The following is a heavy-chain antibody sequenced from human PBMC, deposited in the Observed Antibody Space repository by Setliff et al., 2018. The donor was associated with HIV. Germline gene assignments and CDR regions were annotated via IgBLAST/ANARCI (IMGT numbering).Heavy chain of an antibody. J-gene: IGHJ5*02. Sequence: PSETLSLTCTVSGDSITNDDYYWGWIRQPPGKGLEWIAIIHYNGRTYYDPSLKSRVTIFADTSKTQFYLKLRSVTASDTAVYYCARYTSKVDWFDPWGQGTLVTVSS. D-gene: IGHD2-2*02. V-gene: IGHV4-39*01. CDR1: GDSITNDDYY. CDR3: ARYTSKVDWFDP. CDR2: IHYNGRT.